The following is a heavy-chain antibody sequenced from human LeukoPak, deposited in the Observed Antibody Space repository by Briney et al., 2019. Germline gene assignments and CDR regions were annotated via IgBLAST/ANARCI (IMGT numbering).Heavy chain of an antibody. J-gene: IGHJ6*02. CDR3: ARDKERRSGYDWNYYYGMDV. D-gene: IGHD5-12*01. CDR1: GYTFTSYG. CDR2: ISAYNGNT. V-gene: IGHV1-18*01. Sequence: ASVKVSCKASGYTFTSYGISWVRQAPGQGLEWMGWISAYNGNTNYAQKLQGRVTMTTDTSTSTAYMELRSLRSDDTAVYYCARDKERRSGYDWNYYYGMDVWGQGTTVTVSS.